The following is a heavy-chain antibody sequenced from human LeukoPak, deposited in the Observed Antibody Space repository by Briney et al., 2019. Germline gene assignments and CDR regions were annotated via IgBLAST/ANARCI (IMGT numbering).Heavy chain of an antibody. CDR3: ARDKGYYCDSSAHRGYYGMDV. CDR2: VIPILGIA. V-gene: IGHV1-69*04. CDR1: GGTFSSYA. J-gene: IGHJ6*02. D-gene: IGHD3-22*01. Sequence: GASVKVSCKASGGTFSSYAISWVRQAPGQGLEWMGRVIPILGIANYAQKFQGRVTITADKSTSTAYMELSSLRSEDTAVYYCARDKGYYCDSSAHRGYYGMDVWGQGTTVTVSS.